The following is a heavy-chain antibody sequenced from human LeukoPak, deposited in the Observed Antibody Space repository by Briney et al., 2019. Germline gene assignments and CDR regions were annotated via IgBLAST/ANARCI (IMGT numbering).Heavy chain of an antibody. CDR1: GGSISNYY. Sequence: SETLSLTCTVSGGSISNYYWSWSRQPPGKGLEWIGYIYYSGSTNYNPSLKSRVTISVDTSKNQFSLKLSSMTAADTAVYYCARDLNWALEYWGQGTLVTVSS. J-gene: IGHJ4*02. V-gene: IGHV4-59*01. CDR2: IYYSGST. CDR3: ARDLNWALEY. D-gene: IGHD1-1*01.